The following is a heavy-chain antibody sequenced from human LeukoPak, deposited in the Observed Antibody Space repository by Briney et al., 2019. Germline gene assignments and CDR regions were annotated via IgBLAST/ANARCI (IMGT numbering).Heavy chain of an antibody. D-gene: IGHD5-24*01. Sequence: GRCVRLSCAASGFTFTSYAMSWVRQAPGKGLEWVSAISGSGGSTYCADSVKGRFTISRDNSKSTLFLQMNSLRAEDTAVYYCAKDPRVGSRVATPCHWGQGTLVTVSS. V-gene: IGHV3-23*01. CDR3: AKDPRVGSRVATPCH. CDR1: GFTFTSYA. J-gene: IGHJ4*02. CDR2: ISGSGGST.